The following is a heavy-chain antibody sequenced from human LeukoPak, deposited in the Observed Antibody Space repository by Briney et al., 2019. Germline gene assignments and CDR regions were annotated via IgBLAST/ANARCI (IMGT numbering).Heavy chain of an antibody. CDR3: ARGEAHDYRGYYFDY. D-gene: IGHD5-12*01. Sequence: PSETLSLTCTVSGGSISSYYWSWIRQPPGKGLEWIGYIYYSGSTNYNPSLKSRVTISVDTSKNQFSLKLSSVTAADTAVYYCARGEAHDYRGYYFDYWGQGTLVTVSS. CDR1: GGSISSYY. CDR2: IYYSGST. V-gene: IGHV4-59*01. J-gene: IGHJ4*02.